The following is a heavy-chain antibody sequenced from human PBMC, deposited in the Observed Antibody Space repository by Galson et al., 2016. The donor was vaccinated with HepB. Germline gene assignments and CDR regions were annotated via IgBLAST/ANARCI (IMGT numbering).Heavy chain of an antibody. V-gene: IGHV3-23*01. CDR2: ISGSGGST. D-gene: IGHD2-2*01. CDR3: AIGGGSDSSNSCSSDV. Sequence: SLRLSCAASGFTFSSYAMSWVRQAPGKGLEWVSSISGSGGSTYYADSVKGRITISRDNSKNTLYLQMNSLRVEDTAVYYCAIGGGSDSSNSCSSDVWGQGNTVTVSS. CDR1: GFTFSSYA. J-gene: IGHJ6*02.